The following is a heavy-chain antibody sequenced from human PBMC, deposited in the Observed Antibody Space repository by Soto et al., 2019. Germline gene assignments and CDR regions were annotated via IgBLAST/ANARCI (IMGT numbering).Heavy chain of an antibody. D-gene: IGHD4-17*01. Sequence: VQLVESGGGVVQPGRSLILSCAASQLTFSPYAMHWVRQAPGKGLEWVAFISYDGSDKYYADSVKGRFTISRDKSKSTWYLQMNSLRAEDTAVYYCARMTTVTAAFDYWGQGTLVTVSS. CDR2: ISYDGSDK. V-gene: IGHV3-30-3*01. CDR1: QLTFSPYA. J-gene: IGHJ4*02. CDR3: ARMTTVTAAFDY.